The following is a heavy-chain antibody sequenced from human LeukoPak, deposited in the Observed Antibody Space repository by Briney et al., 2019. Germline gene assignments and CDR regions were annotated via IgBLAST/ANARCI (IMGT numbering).Heavy chain of an antibody. D-gene: IGHD6-13*01. Sequence: GGSLRLSCAASGFTFSSYAMSWVRQAPGKGLEWVSGISGSGHSTYSADSVKGRFTISRDNSKNTLYLQMNSLRAEDTAVYYCAKARGRYSSSSSDHYFEYWGQGTLVTVSS. V-gene: IGHV3-23*01. CDR2: ISGSGHST. CDR3: AKARGRYSSSSSDHYFEY. CDR1: GFTFSSYA. J-gene: IGHJ4*02.